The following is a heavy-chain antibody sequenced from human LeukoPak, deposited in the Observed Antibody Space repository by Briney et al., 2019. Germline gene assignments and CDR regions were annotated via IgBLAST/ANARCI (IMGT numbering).Heavy chain of an antibody. CDR3: ARMYSSSWSVDY. J-gene: IGHJ4*02. CDR2: IYSGGST. Sequence: PGGSLRLSCAASGFTVSSNYMSWVRQAPGKGLEWVSVIYSGGSTYYADSVKGRFTISRDNSKNTLYLQMNSLRAEDTAVYYCARMYSSSWSVDYWGQGTLVTVSS. CDR1: GFTVSSNY. D-gene: IGHD6-13*01. V-gene: IGHV3-53*01.